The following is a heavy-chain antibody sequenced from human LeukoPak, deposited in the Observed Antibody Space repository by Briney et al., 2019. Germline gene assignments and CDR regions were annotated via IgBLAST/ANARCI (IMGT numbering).Heavy chain of an antibody. CDR3: VRGERRRGSAAGSLPY. J-gene: IGHJ4*02. CDR2: INHSGST. V-gene: IGHV4-34*01. Sequence: SETLSLTCAVYGGSFSGYYWSWIRQPPGKGLEWIGEINHSGSTNYNPSLKSRVTISVDTSKNQFSLKLSSVTAADTAVYYCVRGERRRGSAAGSLPYWGQGTLVTVSS. D-gene: IGHD6-13*01. CDR1: GGSFSGYY.